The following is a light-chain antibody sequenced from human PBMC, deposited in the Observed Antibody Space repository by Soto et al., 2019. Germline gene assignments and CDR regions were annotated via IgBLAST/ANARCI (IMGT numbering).Light chain of an antibody. V-gene: IGKV1-33*01. CDR1: QDISNY. J-gene: IGKJ4*01. Sequence: DIHMTQSPSSLSASAGDRVTITCQASQDISNYLNWYQQKPGKAPKLLIYDASNLETGVPSRFSGSGSGTDFTFTISSLQAEDIAIYYCQQYDHLPLTFGGGTKVEIK. CDR3: QQYDHLPLT. CDR2: DAS.